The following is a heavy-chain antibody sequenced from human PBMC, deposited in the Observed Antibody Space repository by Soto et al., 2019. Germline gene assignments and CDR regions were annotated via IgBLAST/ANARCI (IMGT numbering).Heavy chain of an antibody. V-gene: IGHV3-7*01. CDR2: IKQDGSEK. CDR1: GFTFSSYW. D-gene: IGHD4-17*01. CDR3: ARDKDYGDYVEASPFDP. J-gene: IGHJ5*02. Sequence: EVQLVESGGGLVQPGGSLRLSCAASGFTFSSYWMSWVRQAPGKGLEWVANIKQDGSEKYYVDSVKGRFTISRDNAKNSLYLQMNSLRAEDTAVYYCARDKDYGDYVEASPFDPWGQGTLVTVSS.